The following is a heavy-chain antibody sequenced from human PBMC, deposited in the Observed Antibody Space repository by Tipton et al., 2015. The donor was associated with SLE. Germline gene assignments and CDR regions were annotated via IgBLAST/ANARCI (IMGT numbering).Heavy chain of an antibody. Sequence: TLSLTCTVFGGSISSYYWSWIRQPAGKGLEWIGHIYTSGSTDYNPSLKNRVTISLDTSENQFSLNLNSVTAADTAVYYCARSGGEPSYYVSSGFYPDWGQGTMVTVSS. V-gene: IGHV4-4*07. CDR2: IYTSGST. CDR1: GGSISSYY. D-gene: IGHD3-22*01. CDR3: ARSGGEPSYYVSSGFYPD. J-gene: IGHJ3*01.